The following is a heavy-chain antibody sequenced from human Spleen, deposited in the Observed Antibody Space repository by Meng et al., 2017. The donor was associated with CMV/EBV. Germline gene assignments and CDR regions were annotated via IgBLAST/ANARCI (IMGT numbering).Heavy chain of an antibody. Sequence: QLRGPGPRLGTPSATLSRTCAVYGGSFSGYYWTWIRQPPGKGLEWIGEINHSGSTNYNPSIKSRLTISVDTSKNQFSLKLSSVTAADTAVYYCARWEVGATKVNYWGQGTLVTVSS. CDR2: INHSGST. V-gene: IGHV4-34*10. CDR3: ARWEVGATKVNY. CDR1: GGSFSGYY. J-gene: IGHJ4*02. D-gene: IGHD1-26*01.